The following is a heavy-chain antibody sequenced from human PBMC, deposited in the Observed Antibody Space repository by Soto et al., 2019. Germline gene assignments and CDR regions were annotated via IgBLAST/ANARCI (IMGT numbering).Heavy chain of an antibody. CDR2: IIPIFGTA. J-gene: IGHJ6*02. CDR3: ARHPGGRGYCYGMDV. V-gene: IGHV1-69*13. D-gene: IGHD2-15*01. CDR1: GGTFSSYA. Sequence: SVKVSCKASGGTFSSYAISWVRQAPGQGLEWMGGIIPIFGTANYAQKFQGRVTITADESTSTAYMELSSLRSEDTAVYYCARHPGGRGYCYGMDVWGQGTTVTVSS.